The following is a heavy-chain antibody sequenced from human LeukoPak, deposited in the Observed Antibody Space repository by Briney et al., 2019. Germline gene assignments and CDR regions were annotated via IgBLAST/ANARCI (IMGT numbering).Heavy chain of an antibody. D-gene: IGHD2-2*01. J-gene: IGHJ4*02. Sequence: SETLSLTCTVSGGSISSGGYYWSWIRQHPGKGLEWIGYIYYSGSIYYNPSLKSRVTISVDTSKNQFSLKLSSVTAADTAVYYCASLGGDCSSTSCYAYFDYWGQGTLVTVSS. CDR3: ASLGGDCSSTSCYAYFDY. CDR1: GGSISSGGYY. V-gene: IGHV4-31*03. CDR2: IYYSGSI.